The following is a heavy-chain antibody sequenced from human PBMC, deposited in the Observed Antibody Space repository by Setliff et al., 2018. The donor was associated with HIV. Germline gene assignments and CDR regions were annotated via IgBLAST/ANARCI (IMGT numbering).Heavy chain of an antibody. CDR2: INPYSGGT. CDR1: GYMFIGYY. Sequence: ASVKVSCKASGYMFIGYYIHWVRQAPGQGLEWMGWINPYSGGTNSAQSFQDRVTMTRDTSTSTVYMELSSLRSEDTAVYYCARVRYCSGGSCYGGEYWFDPWGQGTLVTVSS. D-gene: IGHD2-15*01. V-gene: IGHV1-2*02. CDR3: ARVRYCSGGSCYGGEYWFDP. J-gene: IGHJ5*02.